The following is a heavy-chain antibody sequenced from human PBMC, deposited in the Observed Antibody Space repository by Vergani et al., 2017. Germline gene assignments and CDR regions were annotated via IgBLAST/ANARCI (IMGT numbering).Heavy chain of an antibody. Sequence: QVQVVQSGAEVKKSGASVKVSCKTSGYTFSNHYMHWVRQAPGQGLEWMGIINPSGCHTNYAQKFQGRVTMTRDTSTSTVDMEVSSLRSEDTAIYYCARGDYGILTGYRYWGQGTLVTVSA. CDR2: INPSGCHT. CDR1: GYTFSNHY. CDR3: ARGDYGILTGYRY. J-gene: IGHJ4*02. V-gene: IGHV1-46*03. D-gene: IGHD3-9*01.